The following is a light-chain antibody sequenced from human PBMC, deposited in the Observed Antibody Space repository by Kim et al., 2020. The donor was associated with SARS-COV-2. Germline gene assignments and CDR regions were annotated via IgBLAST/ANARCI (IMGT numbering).Light chain of an antibody. CDR1: QGISNY. J-gene: IGKJ3*01. Sequence: ASAGDRVTITWRASQGISNYVAWFQQRPGNAPKSLIYAASTLRGGVPSKFSGSGSGTDFTLTISGLLPEDVATYYCQQYHTYPFTFGPGTHVDIK. CDR2: AAS. CDR3: QQYHTYPFT. V-gene: IGKV1-16*02.